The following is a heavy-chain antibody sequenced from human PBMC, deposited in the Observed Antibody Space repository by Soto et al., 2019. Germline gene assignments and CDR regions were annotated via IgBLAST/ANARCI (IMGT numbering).Heavy chain of an antibody. D-gene: IGHD1-20*01. CDR3: AVGPRYWSFAL. J-gene: IGHJ2*01. CDR1: GGSSRAYH. Sequence: GELQQWGTGLLKPSETLSLNCSVYGGSSRAYHWRWIRQSPGEGLEWIGEFSYSGSLNYNPSLMCRVAVSLDTSTNHFALTMTSVTAADTAVYFCAVGPRYWSFALWGRGTLVTVS. V-gene: IGHV4-34*01. CDR2: FSYSGSL.